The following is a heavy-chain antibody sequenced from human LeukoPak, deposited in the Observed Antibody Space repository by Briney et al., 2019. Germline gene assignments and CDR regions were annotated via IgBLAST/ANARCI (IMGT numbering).Heavy chain of an antibody. V-gene: IGHV3-48*04. CDR2: ITSSGSTV. CDR1: GFTFSSYT. CDR3: ARAGSSSKYYYYMDV. Sequence: GGSLRLSCAASGFTFSSYTMNRVRQAPGKGLEWVSYITSSGSTVYYADSVKGRFTISRDNAKNSLYLQMQSPTAEDTAVYFCARAGSSSKYYYYMDVWGKGTTVTVSS. D-gene: IGHD3-10*01. J-gene: IGHJ6*03.